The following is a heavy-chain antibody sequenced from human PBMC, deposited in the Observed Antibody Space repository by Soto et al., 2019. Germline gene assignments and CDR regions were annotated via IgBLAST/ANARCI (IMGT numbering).Heavy chain of an antibody. D-gene: IGHD2-2*01. V-gene: IGHV1-18*04. Sequence: QVQLVQSGAEVKKPGASVKVSCTASGYTFSNYGITWVRQAPGQGLEWMGWISTYNGNTNYARNVQGRVTMTIDTSTSTAYMELRSLRSDDTAMYYCVACTGPSCHRGREWFDPWGQGTLVTVSA. J-gene: IGHJ5*02. CDR2: ISTYNGNT. CDR1: GYTFSNYG. CDR3: VACTGPSCHRGREWFDP.